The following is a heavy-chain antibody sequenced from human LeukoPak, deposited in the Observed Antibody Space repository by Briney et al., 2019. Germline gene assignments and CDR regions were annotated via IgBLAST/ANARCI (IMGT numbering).Heavy chain of an antibody. Sequence: GGSLRLSCAASGFTFSSYSMNWARQAPGKGLEWVSSISSSSSYIYYADSVKGRFTISRDNAKNSLYLQMNSLRAEDTAVYYCARNAHDYGDYGFDYWGQGTLVTVSS. CDR3: ARNAHDYGDYGFDY. V-gene: IGHV3-21*01. CDR1: GFTFSSYS. J-gene: IGHJ4*02. D-gene: IGHD4-17*01. CDR2: ISSSSSYI.